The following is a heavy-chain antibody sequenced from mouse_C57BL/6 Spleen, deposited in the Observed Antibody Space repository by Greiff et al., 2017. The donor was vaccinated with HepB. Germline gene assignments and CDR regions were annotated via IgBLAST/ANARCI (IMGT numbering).Heavy chain of an antibody. D-gene: IGHD1-2*01. V-gene: IGHV1-55*01. Sequence: QVQLQQPGAELVKPGASVKMSCKASGYTFTSYWITWVKQRPGQGLEWIGDIYPGSGSTNYNEKFKSKATLTVDTSSSTAYMQLSSLTSEDAAVYYCAGRLDWYFDDWGPGTTVTVSS. CDR1: GYTFTSYW. CDR3: AGRLDWYFDD. CDR2: IYPGSGST. J-gene: IGHJ1*01.